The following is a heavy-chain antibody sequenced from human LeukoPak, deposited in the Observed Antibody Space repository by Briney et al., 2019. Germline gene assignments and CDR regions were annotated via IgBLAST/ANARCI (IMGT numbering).Heavy chain of an antibody. CDR3: ARDPRSLRYFDWSYFDY. Sequence: SVKVSCKASGYTFTSYYMHWVRQAPGQGLEWMGGIIPIFGTANYAQKFQGRVTITADESTSTAYMELSSLRSEDTAVYYCARDPRSLRYFDWSYFDYWRQGTLVTVSS. J-gene: IGHJ4*02. V-gene: IGHV1-69*13. D-gene: IGHD3-9*01. CDR2: IIPIFGTA. CDR1: GYTFTSYY.